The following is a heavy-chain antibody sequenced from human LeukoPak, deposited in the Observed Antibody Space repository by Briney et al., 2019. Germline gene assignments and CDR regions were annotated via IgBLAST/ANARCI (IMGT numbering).Heavy chain of an antibody. J-gene: IGHJ4*02. Sequence: ASVKASCKASGYTFTSYDINWVRQATGQGLEWMGWMNPNSGNTGYAQKFQGRVTMTRNTSISTAYMELSSLRPEDTAAYYCARGLSMILTLPLGYWGQGTLVTVSS. V-gene: IGHV1-8*01. D-gene: IGHD5/OR15-5a*01. CDR2: MNPNSGNT. CDR1: GYTFTSYD. CDR3: ARGLSMILTLPLGY.